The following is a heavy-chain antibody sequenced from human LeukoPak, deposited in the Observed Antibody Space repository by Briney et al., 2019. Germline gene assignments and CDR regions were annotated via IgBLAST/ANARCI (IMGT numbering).Heavy chain of an antibody. CDR2: IYSGGST. J-gene: IGHJ4*02. V-gene: IGHV3-53*01. CDR3: ARGPYYYDSSGPMSPPTDY. Sequence: PGGSLRLSCAASGFTFSSYSMNWVRQAPGKGLEWVSVIYSGGSTYYADSVKGRFTISRDNSKNTLYLQMNSLRAEDTAVYYCARGPYYYDSSGPMSPPTDYWGQGTLVTVSS. CDR1: GFTFSSYS. D-gene: IGHD3-22*01.